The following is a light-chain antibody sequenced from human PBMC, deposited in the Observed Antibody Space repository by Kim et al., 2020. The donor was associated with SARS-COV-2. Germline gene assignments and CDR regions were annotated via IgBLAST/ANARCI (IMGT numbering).Light chain of an antibody. CDR2: GNT. J-gene: IGLJ1*01. CDR1: SPNIGAGYD. Sequence: QMVTTAYDGRSPNIGAGYDVHWYQQLPRTAPRLLIYGNTNRPSGVPDRFSGSKSGTSASLAITGLQAEDDADYYCQSYDSSLGGYVFGTGTKVTVL. V-gene: IGLV1-40*01. CDR3: QSYDSSLGGYV.